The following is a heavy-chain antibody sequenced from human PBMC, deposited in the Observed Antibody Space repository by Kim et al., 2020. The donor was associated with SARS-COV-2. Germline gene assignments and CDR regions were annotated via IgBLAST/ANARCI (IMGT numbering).Heavy chain of an antibody. V-gene: IGHV4-39*01. CDR3: AKHSGIAAADTFDY. J-gene: IGHJ4*02. D-gene: IGHD6-13*01. Sequence: NPSLESRVTISVDTSKNQFSLKLSSVTAADTAVYDCAKHSGIAAADTFDYWGQGTLVTVSS.